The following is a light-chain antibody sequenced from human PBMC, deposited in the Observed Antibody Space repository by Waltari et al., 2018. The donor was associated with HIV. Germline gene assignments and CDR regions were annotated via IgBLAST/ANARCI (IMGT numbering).Light chain of an antibody. J-gene: IGKJ4*01. Sequence: EIVMTQSPATLSVSPGDRPTLSCRAGQSISNNLDWYQQKPGQAPRLLIFGASTRATGVPARFSGSGSGTEFTLTISSLQSEDFAIYFCQQYKTWPLTFGGGTKVEIK. V-gene: IGKV3-15*01. CDR1: QSISNN. CDR2: GAS. CDR3: QQYKTWPLT.